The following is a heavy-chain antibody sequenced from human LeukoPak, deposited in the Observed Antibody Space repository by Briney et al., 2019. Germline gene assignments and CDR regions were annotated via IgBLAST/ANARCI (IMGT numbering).Heavy chain of an antibody. J-gene: IGHJ4*02. D-gene: IGHD4-17*01. Sequence: SQTLSLTCTVSGGSINNSDYIWTWIRQPPGKGLEWIGRFHHGGSPSYNPSLQSRVTISADTSKNQFSLNLRSVTDADTAVYYCARGLPTDKIDYWGQGTLVTVSS. CDR1: GGSINNSDYI. V-gene: IGHV4-30-4*01. CDR2: FHHGGSP. CDR3: ARGLPTDKIDY.